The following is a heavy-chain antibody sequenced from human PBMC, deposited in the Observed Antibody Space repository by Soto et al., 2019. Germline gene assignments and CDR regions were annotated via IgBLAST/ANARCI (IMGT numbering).Heavy chain of an antibody. Sequence: GGSLRLSCAASGFTFSSYAMHWVRQAPGKGLEWVAVISYDGSNKYYADSVKGRFTISRDNSKNTLYLQMNSLRAEDTAVYYCARDIGFGELLATTGGHWFDPWGQGTLVTVSS. CDR1: GFTFSSYA. V-gene: IGHV3-30-3*01. CDR3: ARDIGFGELLATTGGHWFDP. J-gene: IGHJ5*02. CDR2: ISYDGSNK. D-gene: IGHD3-10*01.